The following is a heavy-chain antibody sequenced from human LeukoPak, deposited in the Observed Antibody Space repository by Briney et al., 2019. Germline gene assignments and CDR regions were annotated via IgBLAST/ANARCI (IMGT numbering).Heavy chain of an antibody. J-gene: IGHJ6*03. CDR1: GYSISSGYY. CDR3: ARTSRDYYYYYYMDV. V-gene: IGHV4-38-2*02. Sequence: RASETLSLTCTVSGYSISSGYYWGWIRQPPGKGLEWIGSIYHSGSTYYNPSLKSRVTISVDTSKNQFPLKLSSVTAADTAVYYCARTSRDYYYYYYMDVWGKGTTVTVSS. CDR2: IYHSGST.